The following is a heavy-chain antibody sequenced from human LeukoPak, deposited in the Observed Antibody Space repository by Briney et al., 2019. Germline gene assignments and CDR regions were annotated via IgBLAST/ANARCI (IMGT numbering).Heavy chain of an antibody. CDR2: IIPIFGTA. J-gene: IGHJ3*02. V-gene: IGHV1-69*13. D-gene: IGHD3-16*01. CDR3: ARASPGFFGDLGAFDI. CDR1: GYTFTSYY. Sequence: GASVKVSCKASGYTFTSYYMHWVRQAPGQGLEWMGGIIPIFGTANYAQKFQGRVTITADESTSTAYMELSSLRSEDTAVYYCARASPGFFGDLGAFDIWGQGTMVTVSS.